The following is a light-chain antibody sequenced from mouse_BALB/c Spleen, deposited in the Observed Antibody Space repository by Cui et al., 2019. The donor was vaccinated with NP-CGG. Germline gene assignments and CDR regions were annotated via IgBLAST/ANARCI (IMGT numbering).Light chain of an antibody. Sequence: QAVVTQAFVLTTSPGETVTLTCRSSTGAVTTSNYANCVQEKPDHLFTGLIGGTNNRAPGVPARFSGSLIGDKAALTITGAQTEDEAIYFCALWYSNHWVFGGGTKLTVL. CDR1: TGAVTTSNY. CDR3: ALWYSNHWV. CDR2: GTN. V-gene: IGLV1*01. J-gene: IGLJ1*01.